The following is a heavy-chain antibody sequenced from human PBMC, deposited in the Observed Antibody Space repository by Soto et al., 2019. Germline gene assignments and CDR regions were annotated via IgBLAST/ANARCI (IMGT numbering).Heavy chain of an antibody. CDR2: ISYDGSNK. Sequence: GGSLRLSCEASGFTFSSYAMHWVRQAPGKGLEWVAVISYDGSNKYYADSVKGRFTISRDNSKNTLYLQMNSLRGGDMAVYYCARERSSGWCIDYWGQGTLVTVSS. J-gene: IGHJ4*02. V-gene: IGHV3-30-3*01. D-gene: IGHD6-19*01. CDR3: ARERSSGWCIDY. CDR1: GFTFSSYA.